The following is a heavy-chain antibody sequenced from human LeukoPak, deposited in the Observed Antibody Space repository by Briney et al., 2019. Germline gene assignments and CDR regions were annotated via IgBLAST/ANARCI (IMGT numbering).Heavy chain of an antibody. D-gene: IGHD4-17*01. Sequence: GASVKVSCKASGYSFTNYYMHWVRQAPGQGLEWMGIINPSGGSTSYAQKFQGRVTMTEDTSTDTAYMEVSSLRSEDTAVYYCAAIDRATYGNFAYWGQGTLVTVSS. V-gene: IGHV1-46*01. CDR2: INPSGGST. CDR3: AAIDRATYGNFAY. J-gene: IGHJ4*02. CDR1: GYSFTNYY.